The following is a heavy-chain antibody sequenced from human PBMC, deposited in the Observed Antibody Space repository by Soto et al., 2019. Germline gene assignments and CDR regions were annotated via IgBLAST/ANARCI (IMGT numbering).Heavy chain of an antibody. CDR3: TSCRGYCTGLVAYDI. D-gene: IGHD2-8*02. CDR2: IRTKTHGEAV. V-gene: IGHV3-15*07. J-gene: IGHJ3*02. CDR1: EFTFANAF. Sequence: DVQLVESGGGLIKPGGSLRLSCTASEFTFANAFMNWVRQAPGKGLEWIGRIRTKTHGEAVDYAAPVKGRFTISRDDSKDTMYLQMNSLKIEDTAVYYCTSCRGYCTGLVAYDIWGQGTMVTVSS.